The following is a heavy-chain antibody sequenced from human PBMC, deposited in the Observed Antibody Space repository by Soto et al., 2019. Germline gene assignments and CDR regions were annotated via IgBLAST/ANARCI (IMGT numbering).Heavy chain of an antibody. CDR1: GYSFTSYW. J-gene: IGHJ6*02. CDR3: ARRSRLERADSPDYYYGMDV. D-gene: IGHD6-6*01. Sequence: GESLKISCKGSGYSFTSYWISWVRQMPGKGLEWMGRIDPSDSYTNYSPSFQGHVTISADKSISTAYLQWSSLKASDTAMYYCARRSRLERADSPDYYYGMDVWGQGTTVTVSS. CDR2: IDPSDSYT. V-gene: IGHV5-10-1*01.